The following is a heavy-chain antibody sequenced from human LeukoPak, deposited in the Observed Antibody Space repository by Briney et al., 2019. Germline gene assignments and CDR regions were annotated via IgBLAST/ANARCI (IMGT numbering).Heavy chain of an antibody. V-gene: IGHV3-7*01. Sequence: SGGSLRLSCAASGFPFDRYWMSWVRLAPGKGLEWVANIKHDGSEKTFVDSVKGRFTISRDNAENPLYLQMNSLRAEDTAVYYCARQPIYEAYFDFWGQGTLVTVSS. J-gene: IGHJ4*02. D-gene: IGHD3-16*01. CDR2: IKHDGSEK. CDR1: GFPFDRYW. CDR3: ARQPIYEAYFDF.